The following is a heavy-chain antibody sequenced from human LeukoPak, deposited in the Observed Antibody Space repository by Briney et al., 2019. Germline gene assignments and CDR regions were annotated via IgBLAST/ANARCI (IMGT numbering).Heavy chain of an antibody. Sequence: PSETLSLTCAVYGGSFSGYSWSWIRQPPGKGLDWMGEINHSGSTNYNPSLKSRVTISVDTSKNQFSLKLSSVTAADTAVYYCARGWKYSSSWYLLDYWGQGTLVTVSS. CDR3: ARGWKYSSSWYLLDY. D-gene: IGHD6-13*01. CDR2: INHSGST. J-gene: IGHJ4*02. V-gene: IGHV4-34*01. CDR1: GGSFSGYS.